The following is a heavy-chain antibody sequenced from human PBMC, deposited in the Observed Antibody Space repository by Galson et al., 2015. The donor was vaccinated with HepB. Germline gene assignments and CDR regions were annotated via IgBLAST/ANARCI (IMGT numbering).Heavy chain of an antibody. CDR1: GFPFDTWA. CDR2: ITSSLNT. J-gene: IGHJ4*02. CDR3: LGGRVY. Sequence: SLRLSCAASGFPFDTWAMSWVRQPPGKGLGWVSSITSSLNTFYADSVKGRFTISRDNSKNALYLQMNSLRPEDTAVYQCLGGRVYWGQGILVTVSS. D-gene: IGHD3-10*01. V-gene: IGHV3-23*01.